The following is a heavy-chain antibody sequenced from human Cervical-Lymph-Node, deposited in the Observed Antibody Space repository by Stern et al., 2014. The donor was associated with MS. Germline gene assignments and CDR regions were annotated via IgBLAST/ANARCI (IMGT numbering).Heavy chain of an antibody. J-gene: IGHJ6*02. V-gene: IGHV3-30*18. D-gene: IGHD2/OR15-2a*01. CDR1: GFTFSSYG. CDR2: ISHDGGRK. Sequence: VQLVESGGGVVKPESSLRLACAASGFTFSSYGMHWVRLAPGKGLDWVAAISHDGGRKWYVDSVKGRLTISRDNSKNTLYLEMNSLRVEYSAVYYCAKDHQLRTGKYYYYPMDVWGQGATVTVSS. CDR3: AKDHQLRTGKYYYYPMDV.